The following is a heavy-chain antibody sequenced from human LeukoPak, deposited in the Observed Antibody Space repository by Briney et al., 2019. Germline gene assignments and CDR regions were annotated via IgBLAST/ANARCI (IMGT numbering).Heavy chain of an antibody. V-gene: IGHV3-48*01. CDR2: ISSSSSTI. Sequence: GGSLRLSCAASGFTFSSYSMNWVRQAPGKGLEWVSYISSSSSTIYYADSVKGRFTISRDNSKNTLYLQMNSLRAEDTAVYYCAKPYYYDSSGYHDYWGQGTLVTVSS. D-gene: IGHD3-22*01. CDR3: AKPYYYDSSGYHDY. CDR1: GFTFSSYS. J-gene: IGHJ4*02.